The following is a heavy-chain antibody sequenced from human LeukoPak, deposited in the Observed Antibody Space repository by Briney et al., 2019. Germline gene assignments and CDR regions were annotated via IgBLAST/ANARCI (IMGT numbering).Heavy chain of an antibody. V-gene: IGHV3-23*01. CDR1: GFTFSTYA. J-gene: IGHJ4*02. CDR2: ISGSGGST. CDR3: AKGRAAAGQINLNSHFDF. D-gene: IGHD6-13*01. Sequence: GGSLRLSCAASGFTFSTYAMSWVRQAPGKGLEWVSVISGSGGSTYYADSVKGRVTISRDNSKNTLYLQMNSLRAEDTAVYYCAKGRAAAGQINLNSHFDFWGPGTLVTVSS.